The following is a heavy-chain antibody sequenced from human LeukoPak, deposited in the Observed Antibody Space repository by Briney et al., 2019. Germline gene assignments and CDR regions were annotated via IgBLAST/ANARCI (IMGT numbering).Heavy chain of an antibody. CDR2: SYSGGST. CDR1: GFTVTNNY. D-gene: IGHD1-26*01. V-gene: IGHV3-53*01. Sequence: GGSLRLSCAVSGFTVTNNYMIWVRQAPGKGLECVSISYSGGSTFYADFVKGRFTISRDNPKNMVYLQMDSLRVADTAVYYCARGELFRGSYQVAAFDLWGQGTVVVVSS. CDR3: ARGELFRGSYQVAAFDL. J-gene: IGHJ3*01.